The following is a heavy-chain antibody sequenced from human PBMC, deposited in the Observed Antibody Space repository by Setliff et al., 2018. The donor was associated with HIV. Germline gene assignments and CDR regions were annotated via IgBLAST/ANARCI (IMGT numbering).Heavy chain of an antibody. J-gene: IGHJ4*02. V-gene: IGHV4-4*09. CDR1: GGSLSGDY. CDR2: IHTRGSI. Sequence: SETLSLTCTVSGGSLSGDYWSWIRQSPGKGLEWIGYIHTRGSINYIPSLKTRATVSLDTSKNQFFLRLTSVTAADTAIYYCVRHPREEPQRNYKFDSWGQGMQVTVSS. D-gene: IGHD1-7*01. CDR3: VRHPREEPQRNYKFDS.